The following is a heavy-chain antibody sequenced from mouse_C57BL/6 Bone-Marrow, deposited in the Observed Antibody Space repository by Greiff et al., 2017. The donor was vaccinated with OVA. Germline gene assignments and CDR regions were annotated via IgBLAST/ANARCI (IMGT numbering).Heavy chain of an antibody. CDR3: ASWVYYDKGYAMDY. Sequence: VKLVESGPGLVAPSQSLSITCTVSGFSLTSYGVDWVRQSPGKGLEWLGVIWGVGSTNYNSALKSRLSISKDNSKSQVFLKMNSLQTDDTAMYYCASWVYYDKGYAMDYWGQGTSVTGSS. CDR1: GFSLTSYG. V-gene: IGHV2-6*01. D-gene: IGHD2-4*01. CDR2: IWGVGST. J-gene: IGHJ4*01.